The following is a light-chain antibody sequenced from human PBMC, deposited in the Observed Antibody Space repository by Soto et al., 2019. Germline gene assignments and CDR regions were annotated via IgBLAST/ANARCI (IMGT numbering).Light chain of an antibody. Sequence: GGRVTLTCRASQTISMYLNWYQQKPGKAPILLISAASSLQTGVPSRFNGSGSGTDFTLTISSLQPEDCANYYCQQSYSTPPLTFGGGTKVDIK. CDR2: AAS. V-gene: IGKV1-39*01. J-gene: IGKJ4*01. CDR1: QTISMY. CDR3: QQSYSTPPLT.